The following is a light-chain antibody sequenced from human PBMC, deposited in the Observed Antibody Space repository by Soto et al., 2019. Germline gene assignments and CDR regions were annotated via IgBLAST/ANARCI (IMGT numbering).Light chain of an antibody. CDR1: QSLYNY. CDR2: GAS. V-gene: IGKV1-39*01. J-gene: IGKJ4*01. Sequence: DIQMTQSPSSVSASVGDRVTITCRASQSLYNYLHWFQQKPGKAPKLLIYGASTLQTGVPSRFTGSGSGTDFTLTISSLQPEDFATYYCQQSYFTPVTFGGGTKVELK. CDR3: QQSYFTPVT.